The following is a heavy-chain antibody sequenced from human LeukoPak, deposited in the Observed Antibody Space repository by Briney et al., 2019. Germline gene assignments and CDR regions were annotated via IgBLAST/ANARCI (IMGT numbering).Heavy chain of an antibody. Sequence: ASVKVSCKASGYTFTSYDINWVRQATGQGLEWMGWMNPNSGNTGYAQKFQGRVTMTRNTSISTAYMELSSLRSEDTAVYYCARGGRITMVRGVITDYWGQGTLVTVSS. CDR1: GYTFTSYD. CDR3: ARGGRITMVRGVITDY. J-gene: IGHJ4*02. D-gene: IGHD3-10*01. CDR2: MNPNSGNT. V-gene: IGHV1-8*01.